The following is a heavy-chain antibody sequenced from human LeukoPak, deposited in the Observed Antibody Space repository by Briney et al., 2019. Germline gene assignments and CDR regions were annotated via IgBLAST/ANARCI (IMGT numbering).Heavy chain of an antibody. D-gene: IGHD5-12*01. CDR3: ARGGGGYNGFYYGMDV. CDR1: GGSSISYY. J-gene: IGHJ6*02. V-gene: IGHV4-59*01. CDR2: IYYSGST. Sequence: SETLSLTCTVSGGSSISYYWNWIRQPPGKGLEWIGYIYYSGSTKYNPSLKSRVTISVVTSKNQFSLRLNSVTAADTAVYYCARGGGGYNGFYYGMDVWGQGTTVTVSS.